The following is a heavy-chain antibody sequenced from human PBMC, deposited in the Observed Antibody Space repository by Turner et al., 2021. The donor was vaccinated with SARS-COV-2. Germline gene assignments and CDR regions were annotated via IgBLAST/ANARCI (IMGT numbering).Heavy chain of an antibody. CDR1: GFTFSSYG. Sequence: QVQLVESGGGVVQPGRSLRLSCAASGFTFSSYGMHWVRQAPGKGLEWVAVTSYDGSNKYYADSVKGRFTISRDNSKNTLYLQMNSLRAEDTAVYYCAKFADGLGYWGQGTLVTVSS. V-gene: IGHV3-30*18. D-gene: IGHD2-8*01. J-gene: IGHJ4*02. CDR2: TSYDGSNK. CDR3: AKFADGLGY.